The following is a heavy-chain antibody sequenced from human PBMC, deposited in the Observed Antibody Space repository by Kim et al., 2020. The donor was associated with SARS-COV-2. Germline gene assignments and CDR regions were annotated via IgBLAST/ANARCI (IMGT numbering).Heavy chain of an antibody. V-gene: IGHV3-48*03. CDR3: AREMKIVATGTWWFDP. J-gene: IGHJ5*02. CDR2: INGTGRSI. D-gene: IGHD1-1*01. Sequence: GSLRLSCAASGFTFNEHEMNWVRQAPGKGLEWVSYINGTGRSIFYADSVKGRFTISRDNAKNSLYLQMNSLRAEDTAVYYCAREMKIVATGTWWFDPWGQGTLVTVSP. CDR1: GFTFNEHE.